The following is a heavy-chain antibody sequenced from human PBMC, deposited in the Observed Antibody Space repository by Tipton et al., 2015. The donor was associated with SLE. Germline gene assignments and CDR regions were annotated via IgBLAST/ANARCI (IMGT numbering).Heavy chain of an antibody. CDR1: GFTFSSYA. J-gene: IGHJ3*02. Sequence: SLRLSCSASGFTFSSYAMHWVRQAPGKGLEWVSYISSSSSTIYYADSVKGRFTISRDNAKNSLYLQMNSLRAEDTAVYYCARASWLLGAFDIWGQGTMVTVSS. D-gene: IGHD5-12*01. CDR2: ISSSSSTI. CDR3: ARASWLLGAFDI. V-gene: IGHV3-48*01.